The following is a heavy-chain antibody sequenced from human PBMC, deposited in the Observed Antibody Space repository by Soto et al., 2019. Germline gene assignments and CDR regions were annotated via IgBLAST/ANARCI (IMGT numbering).Heavy chain of an antibody. D-gene: IGHD3-9*01. V-gene: IGHV4-34*01. CDR1: GGSFSGYY. CDR3: ARVLRYFDWLDY. Sequence: QVQLQQWGAGLLKPSETLSLTCAVYGGSFSGYYWSWIRQPPGKGLEWIGEINHSGSTNYNPSLKSRVTISVDTYKNQFSPKLSSVTAADTAVYYCARVLRYFDWLDYWGQGTLVTVSS. J-gene: IGHJ4*02. CDR2: INHSGST.